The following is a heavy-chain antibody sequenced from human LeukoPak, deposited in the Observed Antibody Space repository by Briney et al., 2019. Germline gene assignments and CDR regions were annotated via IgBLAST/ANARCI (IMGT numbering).Heavy chain of an antibody. CDR1: GFTFSSYG. CDR3: ARDNPDSYYFDY. V-gene: IGHV3-33*01. Sequence: GGSLRLSCAASGFTFSSYGMHWVRQAPGKGLEWVAVIWYNGSNKYYADSVKGRFTISRDNSKNTLYLQMNSLRAEDTAVYYCARDNPDSYYFDYWGQGTLVTVSS. J-gene: IGHJ4*02. D-gene: IGHD1-14*01. CDR2: IWYNGSNK.